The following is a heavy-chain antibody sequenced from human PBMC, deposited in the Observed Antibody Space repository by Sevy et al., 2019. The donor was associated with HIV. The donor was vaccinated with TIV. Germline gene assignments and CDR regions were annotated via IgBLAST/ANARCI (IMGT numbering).Heavy chain of an antibody. CDR1: GFTFSDYA. V-gene: IGHV3-49*04. Sequence: GGSLRLSCTASGFTFSDYAISWVRQAQGEGLEWVGLIKTKNYSGTTEYAGSVKGRFIISRDDSKNIAYLQMNSLKTEDTAVYYCTRGLYGSGWFYFDYWGQGTLVIVSS. CDR3: TRGLYGSGWFYFDY. D-gene: IGHD6-19*01. CDR2: IKTKNYSGTT. J-gene: IGHJ4*02.